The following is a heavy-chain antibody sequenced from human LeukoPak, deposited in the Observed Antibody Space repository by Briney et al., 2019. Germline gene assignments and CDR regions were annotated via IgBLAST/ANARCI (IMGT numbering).Heavy chain of an antibody. CDR1: GFTFSSYD. Sequence: GSLRLSCAASGFTFSSYDMHWVRQATGKGLEWVSAIGTAGDTYYPGSVKSRFTISRENAKNSLYLQMNSLRAGDTAVYYCARGNSGSYAFDYWGQGTLVTVSS. CDR3: ARGNSGSYAFDY. D-gene: IGHD1-26*01. J-gene: IGHJ4*02. CDR2: IGTAGDT. V-gene: IGHV3-13*01.